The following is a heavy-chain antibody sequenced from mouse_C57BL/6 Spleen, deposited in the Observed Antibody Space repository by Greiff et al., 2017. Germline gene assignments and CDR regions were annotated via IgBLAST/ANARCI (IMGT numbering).Heavy chain of an antibody. J-gene: IGHJ4*01. Sequence: VQLQQSGAELARPGASVKLSCKASGYTFTSYGISWVKQGTGQGLEWIGELYPRSGNTYYNEQFKGKATLTADKSSSTAYMELRSLTSEDSAVYFCARWDGSSLYAMDYWGQGTSVTVSS. CDR2: LYPRSGNT. V-gene: IGHV1-81*01. D-gene: IGHD1-1*01. CDR1: GYTFTSYG. CDR3: ARWDGSSLYAMDY.